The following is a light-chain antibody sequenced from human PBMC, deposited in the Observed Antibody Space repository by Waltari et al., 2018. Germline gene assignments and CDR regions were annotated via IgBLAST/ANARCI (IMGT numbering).Light chain of an antibody. CDR2: EAS. CDR3: QQRSNLPLT. Sequence: DIVLTQSPVTLSLSPGGGATLSCRASQSVSNYLAWYQLKPGQAPRLLIYEASNLATGIPARFSGSGSGTDFTLTISSLEPDDFAVYYCQQRSNLPLTFGGGTKVDIK. V-gene: IGKV3-11*01. J-gene: IGKJ4*01. CDR1: QSVSNY.